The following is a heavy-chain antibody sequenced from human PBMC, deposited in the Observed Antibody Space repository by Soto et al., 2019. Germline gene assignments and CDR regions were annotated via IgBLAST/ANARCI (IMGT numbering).Heavy chain of an antibody. CDR3: ARTGYDRSGYFVEYYFDY. V-gene: IGHV3-30-3*01. CDR2: ISNDGSNP. CDR1: GFTFSKYA. J-gene: IGHJ4*02. D-gene: IGHD3-22*01. Sequence: GGSLRLSCAASGFTFSKYAMHWVRQARGTGLEWVAVISNDGSNPYYADSMKGRFTISRDNSKNTLYLQMNSLREEDTAVYYCARTGYDRSGYFVEYYFDYWGQGTLVTVSS.